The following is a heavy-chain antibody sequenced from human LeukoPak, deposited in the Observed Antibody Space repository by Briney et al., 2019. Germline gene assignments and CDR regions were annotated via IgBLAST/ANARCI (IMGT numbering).Heavy chain of an antibody. J-gene: IGHJ4*02. CDR3: ASRLGYCSGGSRYSEGVDY. D-gene: IGHD2-15*01. Sequence: PSQTLSLTCTVSGGSISSGGYYWSWIRQHPGKGLEWIGYIYYSGSTYYNPSLKSRVTISVDTSKNQFSLKLSSVTAADTAVYYCASRLGYCSGGSRYSEGVDYWGQGTLVTVSS. CDR1: GGSISSGGYY. V-gene: IGHV4-31*03. CDR2: IYYSGST.